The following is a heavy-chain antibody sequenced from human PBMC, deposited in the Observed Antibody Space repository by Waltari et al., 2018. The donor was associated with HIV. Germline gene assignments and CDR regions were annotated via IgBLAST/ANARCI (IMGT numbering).Heavy chain of an antibody. CDR3: ARGPIMTPGNFYNGFDV. CDR1: GGSITNHY. J-gene: IGHJ6*02. Sequence: QVQLQESGPGLVKPSETLSLTCSVSGGSITNHYLSWIRQSPEKGLEWIGYIYFNGNTNSNPSLKSRVTMSAYTSKNQISLKLSSVTAADSAKYYCARGPIMTPGNFYNGFDVWGRGTTVTVS. V-gene: IGHV4-59*11. CDR2: IYFNGNT. D-gene: IGHD2-15*01.